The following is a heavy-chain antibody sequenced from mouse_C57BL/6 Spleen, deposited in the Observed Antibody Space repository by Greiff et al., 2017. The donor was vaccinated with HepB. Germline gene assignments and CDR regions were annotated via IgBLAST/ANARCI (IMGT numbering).Heavy chain of an antibody. CDR2: IWSDGST. J-gene: IGHJ4*01. D-gene: IGHD2-3*01. V-gene: IGHV2-6-1*01. CDR3: ARHDGYRYYYAMDY. CDR1: GFSLTSYG. Sequence: VKLMESGPGLVAPSQSLSITCTVSGFSLTSYGVHWVRQPPGKGLEWLVVIWSDGSTTYNSALKSRLSISKDNSKSQVFLKMNSLQTDDTAMYYCARHDGYRYYYAMDYWGQGTSVTVSS.